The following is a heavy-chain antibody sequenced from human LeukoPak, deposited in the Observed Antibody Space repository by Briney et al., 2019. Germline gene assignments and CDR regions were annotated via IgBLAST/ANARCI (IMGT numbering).Heavy chain of an antibody. CDR3: ARQITIWGSYAFDI. CDR2: IYTSGST. J-gene: IGHJ3*02. V-gene: IGHV4-4*07. D-gene: IGHD3-3*01. CDR1: GDSISSYY. Sequence: SETLSLTCTVSGDSISSYYWSWIRQPAGKGLEWIGRIYTSGSTNYNPSLKSRVTMSVDTSKNQFSLKLSSVTAADTAVYYCARQITIWGSYAFDIWGQGTMVTVSS.